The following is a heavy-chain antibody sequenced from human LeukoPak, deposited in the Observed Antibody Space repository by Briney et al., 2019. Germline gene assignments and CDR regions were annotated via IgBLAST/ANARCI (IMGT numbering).Heavy chain of an antibody. Sequence: GGSLRLSCAASGFTVSSNYMSWVRQAPGKGLEWVSVIYSGGSTYYADSVKGRFTISRDNSKSTLYLQMNSLRAEDTAVYYCARSPLLYLTGSDYWGQGTLVTVSS. J-gene: IGHJ4*02. CDR1: GFTVSSNY. V-gene: IGHV3-66*01. CDR2: IYSGGST. D-gene: IGHD3-9*01. CDR3: ARSPLLYLTGSDY.